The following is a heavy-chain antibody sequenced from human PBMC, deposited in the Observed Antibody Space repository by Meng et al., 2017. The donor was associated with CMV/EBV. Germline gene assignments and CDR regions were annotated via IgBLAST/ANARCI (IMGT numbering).Heavy chain of an antibody. CDR3: ASRKWVTVTLYYYYGMDV. CDR2: INRSGST. J-gene: IGHJ6*02. CDR1: GGSFSGYY. V-gene: IGHV4-34*01. D-gene: IGHD4-23*01. Sequence: SETLSLTCAVYGGSFSGYYWSWIRQPPGKGLEWIGEINRSGSTNYNPSLKSRVTISVDTSKNQFSLKLSSVTAADTAVYYCASRKWVTVTLYYYYGMDVWGQGTTVTVSS.